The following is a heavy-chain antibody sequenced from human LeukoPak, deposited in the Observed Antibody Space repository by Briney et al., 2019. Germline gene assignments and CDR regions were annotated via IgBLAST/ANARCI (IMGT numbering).Heavy chain of an antibody. J-gene: IGHJ6*03. CDR3: ASVTGALWFYYYMDV. CDR2: IYSGGST. CDR1: GFTVSSNY. Sequence: GGSLRLSRAASGFTVSSNYMSWVRQAPGKGLEWVSVIYSGGSTYYADSVKGRFTISRDNSKNTLYLQMNSLRAEDTAVYYCASVTGALWFYYYMDVWGKGTTVTVSS. V-gene: IGHV3-53*01. D-gene: IGHD2-21*01.